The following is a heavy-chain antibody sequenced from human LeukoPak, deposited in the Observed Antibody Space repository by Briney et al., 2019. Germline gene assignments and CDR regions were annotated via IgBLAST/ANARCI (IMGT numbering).Heavy chain of an antibody. Sequence: GGSLRLSCAVSGFTFSDYYMSWVRQAPGKGLEWVSYISSSGSMLHYADSVEGRFTISRDNAKNSLYLQMSSLRVEDTAVYYCTRAQVQPHYYYYYMDVWGKGTTVTVSS. CDR2: ISSSGSML. CDR3: TRAQVQPHYYYYYMDV. J-gene: IGHJ6*03. V-gene: IGHV3-11*04. D-gene: IGHD1-1*01. CDR1: GFTFSDYY.